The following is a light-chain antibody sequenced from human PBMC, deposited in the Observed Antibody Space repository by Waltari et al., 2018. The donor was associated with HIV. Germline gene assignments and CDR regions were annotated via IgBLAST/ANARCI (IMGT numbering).Light chain of an antibody. CDR2: DVS. CDR3: QEYDAVRGGFI. V-gene: IGKV1-33*01. Sequence: DIHLTQSPSSLSASVGDRVTITCQASQDISNYLNWIHHQPGRAPQLLIYDVSNLETGVPSRFTGSGSGTKFSLTITNLQPGDIGIFYCQEYDAVRGGFIFGPGT. J-gene: IGKJ3*01. CDR1: QDISNY.